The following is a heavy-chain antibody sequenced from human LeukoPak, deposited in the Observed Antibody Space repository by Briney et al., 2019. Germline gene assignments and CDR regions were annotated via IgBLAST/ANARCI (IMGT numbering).Heavy chain of an antibody. CDR2: IHPGDSDT. CDR3: ARHYCSGGSCYYGYDY. CDR1: GYSFTSYW. V-gene: IGHV5-51*01. Sequence: GESLKISCKGSGYSFTSYWIGWVRQMPGKGLEWMGIIHPGDSDTRYSPSFQGQVTISADKSISTAYLQWSSLRASDTAMYYCARHYCSGGSCYYGYDYWGQGTLVTVSS. J-gene: IGHJ4*02. D-gene: IGHD2-15*01.